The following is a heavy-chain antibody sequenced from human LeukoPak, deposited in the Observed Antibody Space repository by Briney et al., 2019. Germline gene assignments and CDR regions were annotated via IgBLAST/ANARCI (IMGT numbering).Heavy chain of an antibody. Sequence: ASVKVSCKASGYTFTSYDINWVRQATGQGLEWMGWMNPNSGNTGYAQKFQGRVTITRNTSISTAYMELSSLRSEDTAVYYCARDGYDSSGYYGYYYYYMDVWGKGTTVTVS. J-gene: IGHJ6*03. V-gene: IGHV1-8*03. CDR2: MNPNSGNT. D-gene: IGHD3-22*01. CDR3: ARDGYDSSGYYGYYYYYMDV. CDR1: GYTFTSYD.